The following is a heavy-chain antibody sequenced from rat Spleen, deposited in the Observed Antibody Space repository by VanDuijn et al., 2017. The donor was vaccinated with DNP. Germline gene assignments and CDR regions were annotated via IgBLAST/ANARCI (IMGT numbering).Heavy chain of an antibody. J-gene: IGHJ2*01. CDR2: ISTSGVTT. CDR3: VRWNSGHFDY. CDR1: GFTFSNYD. V-gene: IGHV5-25*01. Sequence: EVQLVESGGGLVQPGRSLKVSCAVSGFTFSNYDMAWVRQAPTKGLEWVATISTSGVTTFYRDSVKGRFTISRDNAKSTLYLQMNSLRSEDMATYYCVRWNSGHFDYWGQGVMVTVSS. D-gene: IGHD4-3*01.